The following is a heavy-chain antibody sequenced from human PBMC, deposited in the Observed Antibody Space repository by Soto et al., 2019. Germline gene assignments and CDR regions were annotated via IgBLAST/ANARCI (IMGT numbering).Heavy chain of an antibody. J-gene: IGHJ4*02. V-gene: IGHV1-2*02. CDR3: ATRYSYVHF. Sequence: ASVKVSFKSSGYAFTGYYIHWVRQASGQGLEWMGWINPNSGDTNYAQKFQGRVTMTRDTSFSTAYMELSSLRSDDTAVYYCATRYSYVHFWGQGTLVTVSS. CDR2: INPNSGDT. D-gene: IGHD5-18*01. CDR1: GYAFTGYY.